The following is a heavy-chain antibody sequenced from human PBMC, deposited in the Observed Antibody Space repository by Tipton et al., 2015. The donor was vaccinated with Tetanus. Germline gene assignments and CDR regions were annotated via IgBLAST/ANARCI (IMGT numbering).Heavy chain of an antibody. CDR1: GYIFNNYW. CDR3: ARAHCSDGVCNFDY. J-gene: IGHJ4*02. Sequence: QLVQSGGEVKKPGESLKISCKGSGYIFNNYWIGWVRQMPGKGLEWMGIIYPGDSDTRYSPSFQGQVTISVDESISTAYLQWSSLKASDTSMFYCARAHCSDGVCNFDYWGQGALVTVAS. D-gene: IGHD2-8*01. CDR2: IYPGDSDT. V-gene: IGHV5-51*01.